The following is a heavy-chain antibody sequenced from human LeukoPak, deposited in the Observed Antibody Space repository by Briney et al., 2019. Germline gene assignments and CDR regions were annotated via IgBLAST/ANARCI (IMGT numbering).Heavy chain of an antibody. CDR3: ARESNYYGSGTGWFDP. V-gene: IGHV4-39*07. CDR2: IYHSGST. D-gene: IGHD3-10*01. J-gene: IGHJ5*02. CDR1: GGSISSSSYY. Sequence: SETLSLTCTVSGGSISSSSYYWGWIRQPPGKGLEWIGYIYHSGSTYYNPSLKSRVTISVDTSKNQLSLKLSSVTAADTAVYYCARESNYYGSGTGWFDPWGQGTLVTVSS.